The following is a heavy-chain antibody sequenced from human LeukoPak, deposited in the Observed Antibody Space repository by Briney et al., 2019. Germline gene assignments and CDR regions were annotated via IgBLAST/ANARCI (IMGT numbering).Heavy chain of an antibody. Sequence: ASVKVSCKASGYTFTSYAISWVRQAPGQGLEWMGGIIPIFGTANYAQKFQGRVTITADESTSTAYMELSSLRSEDTAVYYCAREGVDFWSGYYPKRYYYYYMDVWGKGTTVTVSS. CDR1: GYTFTSYA. CDR2: IIPIFGTA. CDR3: AREGVDFWSGYYPKRYYYYYMDV. V-gene: IGHV1-69*13. D-gene: IGHD3-3*01. J-gene: IGHJ6*03.